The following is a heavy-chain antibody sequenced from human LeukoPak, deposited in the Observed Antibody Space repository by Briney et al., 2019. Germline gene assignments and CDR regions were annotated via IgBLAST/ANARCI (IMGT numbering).Heavy chain of an antibody. V-gene: IGHV4-61*01. CDR2: IYYSGST. J-gene: IGHJ5*02. CDR3: ARVRYSSGWYLFHWFDP. D-gene: IGHD6-19*01. CDR1: GGSVSSGSYY. Sequence: SETLSLTCTVSGGSVSSGSYYWSWIRQPPGKGLEWIGYIYYSGSTNHNPSLKSRVTISVDTSKNQFSLKLSSVTAADTAVYYCARVRYSSGWYLFHWFDPWGQGTLVTVSS.